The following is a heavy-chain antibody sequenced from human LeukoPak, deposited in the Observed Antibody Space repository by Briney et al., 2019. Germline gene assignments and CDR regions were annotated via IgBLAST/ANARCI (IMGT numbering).Heavy chain of an antibody. CDR1: GFTLSSYS. J-gene: IGHJ6*03. CDR3: ARDIGRDYGSGEGYYMDV. V-gene: IGHV3-21*01. CDR2: ISSSSSYI. D-gene: IGHD3-10*01. Sequence: GGSLRLSCAASGFTLSSYSMNWVRQAPGKGLEWVSSISSSSSYIYYADSVKGRFTISRDNAKNSLYLQMNSLRAEDTAVYYCARDIGRDYGSGEGYYMDVWGKGTTVTVSS.